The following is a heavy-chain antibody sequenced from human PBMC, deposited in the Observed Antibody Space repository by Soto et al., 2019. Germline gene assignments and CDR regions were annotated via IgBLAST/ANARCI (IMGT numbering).Heavy chain of an antibody. D-gene: IGHD3-22*01. CDR2: ISSSSTYT. Sequence: GGTLRLSWSASGITLSSNRRNWIRQAPRKGLECVSSISSSSTYTSYADSVKGRFTISRDNAKNSLYLQMNSLRAEDTAVYYCARDETYYYDSSGYSSAFDIWGQGTRVTVS. CDR1: GITLSSNR. J-gene: IGHJ3*02. V-gene: IGHV3-21*01. CDR3: ARDETYYYDSSGYSSAFDI.